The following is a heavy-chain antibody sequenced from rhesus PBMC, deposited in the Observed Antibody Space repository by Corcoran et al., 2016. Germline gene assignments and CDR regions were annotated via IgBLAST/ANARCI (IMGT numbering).Heavy chain of an antibody. Sequence: QVQLQESGPGLVKPSETLSLTCAVSGSSLRSGYYCGWFRPPPGKGLEGIGYIGGSSGSTDYNPSLKSRVTISKDTSKNQVSLKLSSVTAADTAVYYCASLTAAALVYWGQGVLVTVSS. D-gene: IGHD6-31*01. CDR3: ASLTAAALVY. CDR2: IGGSSGST. J-gene: IGHJ4*01. CDR1: GSSLRSGYY. V-gene: IGHV4-99*01.